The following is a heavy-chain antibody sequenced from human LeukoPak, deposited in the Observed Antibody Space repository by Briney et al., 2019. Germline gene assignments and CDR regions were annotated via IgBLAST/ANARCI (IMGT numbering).Heavy chain of an antibody. V-gene: IGHV4-30-4*01. CDR2: ICYSGST. Sequence: SETLSLTCTVSGGSISSGDYYWSWIRQPPGKGLEWIGYICYSGSTYYNPSLKSRVTISVDTSKNQFSLKLSSVTAADTAVYYCARETVDTVTIDYWGQGTLVTVSS. J-gene: IGHJ4*02. D-gene: IGHD4-17*01. CDR1: GGSISSGDYY. CDR3: ARETVDTVTIDY.